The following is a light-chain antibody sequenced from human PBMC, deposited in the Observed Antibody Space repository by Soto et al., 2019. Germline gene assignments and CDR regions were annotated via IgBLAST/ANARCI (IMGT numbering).Light chain of an antibody. CDR2: DAS. Sequence: EIVLTQSPATLSLSPGERATLSCRASQSVSSYLAWYQQKPGQAPRLLIYDASNRATGIPARFSGSGSGTHFILAISSLEPEDFAVYYCPQRSNWLTFGGGTKVEIK. J-gene: IGKJ4*01. V-gene: IGKV3-11*01. CDR1: QSVSSY. CDR3: PQRSNWLT.